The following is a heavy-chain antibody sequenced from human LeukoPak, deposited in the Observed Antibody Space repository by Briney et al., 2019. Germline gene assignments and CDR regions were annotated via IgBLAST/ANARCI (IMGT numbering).Heavy chain of an antibody. CDR1: DGSISSYY. D-gene: IGHD3-10*01. Sequence: SETLSLTCTVSDGSISSYYWSWIRQPPGKGLEWIGYVSYSGTTNYSPSLKSRVTISVDTSKNQFSLNLSSVTAADTAVYYCAGRPRGVIIKTWFDSWGQGTLVTVSS. CDR3: AGRPRGVIIKTWFDS. V-gene: IGHV4-59*12. CDR2: VSYSGTT. J-gene: IGHJ5*01.